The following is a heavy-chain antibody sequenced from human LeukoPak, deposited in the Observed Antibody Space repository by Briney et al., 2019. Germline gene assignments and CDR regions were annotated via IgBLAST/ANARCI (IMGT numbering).Heavy chain of an antibody. D-gene: IGHD1-26*01. Sequence: GGSLRLSCTASGFTFGDYTMSWFRQAPGKGLEWVGFVETKAYGGTTENAASVKGRCTISRDDSKSIAYLKMNSLKSEDTAVYYCTRSSGNYCFDYWGQGTLVTVSS. CDR3: TRSSGNYCFDY. CDR1: GFTFGDYT. CDR2: VETKAYGGTT. V-gene: IGHV3-49*03. J-gene: IGHJ4*02.